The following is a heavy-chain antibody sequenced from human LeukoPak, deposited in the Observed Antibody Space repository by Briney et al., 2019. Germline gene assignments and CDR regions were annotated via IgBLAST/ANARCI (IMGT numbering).Heavy chain of an antibody. CDR2: IYYSGST. CDR3: ARDPSVVYDAFDI. D-gene: IGHD2-8*02. J-gene: IGHJ3*02. Sequence: PSETLSLTCTVSGGSISSSSYYWGWIRQPPGKGLEWIGSIYYSGSTYYNPSLKSRVTISVDTSKNQFSLKLSSVTAADTAVYYCARDPSVVYDAFDIWGQGTIVTVSS. CDR1: GGSISSSSYY. V-gene: IGHV4-39*02.